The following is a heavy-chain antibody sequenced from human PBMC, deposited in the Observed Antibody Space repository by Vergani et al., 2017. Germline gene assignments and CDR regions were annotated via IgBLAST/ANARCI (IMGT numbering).Heavy chain of an antibody. CDR2: IYTSGNT. J-gene: IGHJ4*02. CDR3: AAYYDILTGYYGY. CDR1: GGSISSGSYY. V-gene: IGHV4-61*02. D-gene: IGHD3-9*01. Sequence: QVQLQESGPGLVKPSQTLSLTCTVSGGSISSGSYYWSWIRQPAGKGLEWIGRIYTSGNTNYNPSLKSRVTISVDTSKNQFSLKLVSVTSADTAVYYCAAYYDILTGYYGYWGQGTLVTVSS.